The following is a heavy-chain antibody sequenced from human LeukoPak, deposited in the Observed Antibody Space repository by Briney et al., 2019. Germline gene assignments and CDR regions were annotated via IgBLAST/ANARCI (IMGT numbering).Heavy chain of an antibody. D-gene: IGHD3-10*01. CDR3: ARDGRYYGSWPNYYYYYGMDV. J-gene: IGHJ6*02. CDR2: INSDGSWT. CDR1: GNYW. Sequence: GGSLRLSCAASGNYWMHWVRQAPGKGLVWVSHINSDGSWTSYADSVKGRFTISRDNSKNTLYLQMNSLRAEDTAVYYCARDGRYYGSWPNYYYYYGMDVWGQGTTVTVSS. V-gene: IGHV3-74*01.